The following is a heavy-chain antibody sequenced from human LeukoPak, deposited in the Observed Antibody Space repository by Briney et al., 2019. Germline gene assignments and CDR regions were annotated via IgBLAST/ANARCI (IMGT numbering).Heavy chain of an antibody. D-gene: IGHD3-10*01. Sequence: KPGGSLRLSCAASGFTFSSYSMNWVRQAPGKGLEWVSSISSSSSYIYYADSVKGRFTISRDNAKNSLYLQMNSLRAEDTAVYYCARVSNYYGSGSYQKQFDYWGQGTLVTVSS. V-gene: IGHV3-21*01. CDR1: GFTFSSYS. CDR2: ISSSSSYI. CDR3: ARVSNYYGSGSYQKQFDY. J-gene: IGHJ4*02.